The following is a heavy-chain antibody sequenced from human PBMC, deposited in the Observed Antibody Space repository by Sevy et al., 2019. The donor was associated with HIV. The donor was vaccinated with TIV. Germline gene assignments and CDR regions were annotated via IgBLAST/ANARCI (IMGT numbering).Heavy chain of an antibody. J-gene: IGHJ4*02. Sequence: SETLSLTCTVSGGSISNYYWSWIRQPPGQGLEWIGYIHYSGSTNYNPSLKSRVTMSVDTSKNQFSLNLSSVTAAETAVYYCARRGSTYYYDSSGLDYWGQGTLVTVSS. CDR3: ARRGSTYYYDSSGLDY. D-gene: IGHD3-22*01. CDR1: GGSISNYY. CDR2: IHYSGST. V-gene: IGHV4-59*01.